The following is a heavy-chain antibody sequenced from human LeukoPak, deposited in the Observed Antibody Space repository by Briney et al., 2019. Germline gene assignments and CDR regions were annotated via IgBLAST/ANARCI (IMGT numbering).Heavy chain of an antibody. CDR3: ARDDTMVRGANFDY. Sequence: ASVKVSCKASGYTFTGYYMHWVRQAPGQGLEWMGWINPNSGGTNYAQKFQGRVTMTRDTSISTAYMEPSRLRSDDTAVYYCARDDTMVRGANFDYWGQGTLVTVSS. CDR1: GYTFTGYY. D-gene: IGHD3-10*01. V-gene: IGHV1-2*02. J-gene: IGHJ4*02. CDR2: INPNSGGT.